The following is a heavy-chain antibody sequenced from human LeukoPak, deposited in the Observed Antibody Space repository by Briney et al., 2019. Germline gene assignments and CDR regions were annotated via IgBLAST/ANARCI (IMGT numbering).Heavy chain of an antibody. CDR3: ASAMAGEFDY. Sequence: SETLSLTCAVYGGSFSGYYWSWIRQPPGKGLEWIGEINHSGSTNYNPSLKSRVTISVDTSKNQFSLKLSSVTAADTAVYYCASAMAGEFDYWGQGTLVTVSS. CDR2: INHSGST. CDR1: GGSFSGYY. V-gene: IGHV4-34*01. J-gene: IGHJ4*02. D-gene: IGHD5-18*01.